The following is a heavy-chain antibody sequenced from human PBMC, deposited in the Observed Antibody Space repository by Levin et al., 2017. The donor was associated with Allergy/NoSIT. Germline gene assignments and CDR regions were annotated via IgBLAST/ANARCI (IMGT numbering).Heavy chain of an antibody. V-gene: IGHV2-5*01. J-gene: IGHJ5*02. CDR2: IYWNDDK. CDR3: AHSITIFGVVQGVEDWFDP. Sequence: SGPTLVKPTQTLTLTCTFSGFSLSTSGVGVGWIRQPPGKALEWLALIYWNDDKRYSPSLKSRLTITKDTSKNQVVLTMTNMDPVDTATYYCAHSITIFGVVQGVEDWFDPWGQGTLVTVSS. D-gene: IGHD3-3*01. CDR1: GFSLSTSGVG.